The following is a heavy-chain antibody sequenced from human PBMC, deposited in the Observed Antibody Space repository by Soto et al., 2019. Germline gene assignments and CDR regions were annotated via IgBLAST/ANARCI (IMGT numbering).Heavy chain of an antibody. CDR1: GGSISSGDYY. CDR2: IYYSGST. D-gene: IGHD2-15*01. V-gene: IGHV4-30-4*01. CDR3: ARGLVGVAARRNWFDP. J-gene: IGHJ5*02. Sequence: PSETLSLTCTVSGGSISSGDYYWSWIRQPPGKGLEWIGYIYYSGSTYYNPSLKSRVTISVDTSKNQFSLKLSSVTAADTAVYYCARGLVGVAARRNWFDPWGQGTLVTVSS.